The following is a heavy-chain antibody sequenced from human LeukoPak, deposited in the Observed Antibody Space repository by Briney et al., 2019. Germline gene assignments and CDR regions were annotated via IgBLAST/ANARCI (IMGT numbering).Heavy chain of an antibody. Sequence: ASVKVSCKASGYTFTGYYIHWVRQAPGQGLEWMGWINPNSGGTNYAQKFQGRVTMTRDTSISTAYMELNWLTSDDTAVYYCARAPGSVGPWGQGTLVTVSS. V-gene: IGHV1-2*02. CDR1: GYTFTGYY. CDR3: ARAPGSVGP. D-gene: IGHD1-26*01. CDR2: INPNSGGT. J-gene: IGHJ5*02.